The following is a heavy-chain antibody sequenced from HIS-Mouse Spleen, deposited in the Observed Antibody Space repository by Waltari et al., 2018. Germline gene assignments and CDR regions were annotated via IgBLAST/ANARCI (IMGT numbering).Heavy chain of an antibody. J-gene: IGHJ6*02. CDR3: AKGPLRAGEDYYYGMDV. V-gene: IGHV3-23*01. CDR1: GFTFSSYA. D-gene: IGHD7-27*01. CDR2: ISGSGGST. Sequence: EVQLLESGGGLVQPGGSLRLSCAASGFTFSSYAMSWVRQAPGKGLEWVSAISGSGGSTYYADSVKGRFTISRDNSKNTLYLQMNSLRAEDTAVYYCAKGPLRAGEDYYYGMDVWGQGTTVTVSS.